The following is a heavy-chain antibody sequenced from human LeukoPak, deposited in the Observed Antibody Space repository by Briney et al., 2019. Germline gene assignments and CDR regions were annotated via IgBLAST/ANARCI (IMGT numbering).Heavy chain of an antibody. J-gene: IGHJ3*01. CDR3: AKQEYGDYRGAFDF. Sequence: GGSLRLSCVASGFTFSSYAMSWVRQAPGKGLEWVSSLSGSGGSTDYADSVKGRLTISRDNSKNTLYLQMNSLRAEDTAVYCCAKQEYGDYRGAFDFWGQGTRVTVSS. V-gene: IGHV3-23*01. D-gene: IGHD4-17*01. CDR2: LSGSGGST. CDR1: GFTFSSYA.